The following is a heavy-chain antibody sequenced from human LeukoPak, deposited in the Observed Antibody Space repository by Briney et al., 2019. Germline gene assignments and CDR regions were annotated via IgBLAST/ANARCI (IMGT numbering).Heavy chain of an antibody. Sequence: SETLSLTCAVYGGSFSGYYWSWIRQPPGKGLEWIGEINHSGSTNYSPSLKSRVTISVDTSKNQFSLKLSSVTAADTAVYYCASWYYYDSSGYINWGQGTMVTVSS. CDR2: INHSGST. J-gene: IGHJ3*01. V-gene: IGHV4-34*01. CDR1: GGSFSGYY. CDR3: ASWYYYDSSGYIN. D-gene: IGHD3-22*01.